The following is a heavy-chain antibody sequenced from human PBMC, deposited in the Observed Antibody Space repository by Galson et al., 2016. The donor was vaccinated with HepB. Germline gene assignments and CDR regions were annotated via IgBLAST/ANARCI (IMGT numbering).Heavy chain of an antibody. J-gene: IGHJ4*01. D-gene: IGHD3-10*01. CDR2: ISANGHRT. Sequence: SLRLSCAASGFTFSSYAMNWVRQAPGKGLELVSEISANGHRTYYASSVKGRFTVSRDNYENTLYLQMDSLRAEETAVYYCAKEQGAGAGWFGESDHWGQGTPVTVSS. V-gene: IGHV3-23*01. CDR1: GFTFSSYA. CDR3: AKEQGAGAGWFGESDH.